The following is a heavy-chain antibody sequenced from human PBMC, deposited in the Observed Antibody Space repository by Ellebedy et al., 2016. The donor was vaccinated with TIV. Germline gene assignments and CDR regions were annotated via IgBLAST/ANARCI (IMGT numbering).Heavy chain of an antibody. CDR2: IYHSGST. CDR1: GYSISSGYY. V-gene: IGHV4-38-2*02. CDR3: ARDPRGAVAEYYFDY. Sequence: SETLSLXXTVSGYSISSGYYWGWIRQPPGKGLEWIGSIYHSGSTYYNPSLKSRVTISVDTSKNQFSLKLSSVTAADTAVYYCARDPRGAVAEYYFDYWGQGTLVTVSS. J-gene: IGHJ4*02. D-gene: IGHD6-19*01.